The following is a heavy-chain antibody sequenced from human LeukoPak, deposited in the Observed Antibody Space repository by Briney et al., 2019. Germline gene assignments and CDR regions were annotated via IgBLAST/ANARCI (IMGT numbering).Heavy chain of an antibody. D-gene: IGHD3-10*01. Sequence: GGSLRLSCAASGFTFSSYWMSWVRQAPGKGLEWVANIKQDGSEKYYVDSVKGRFTISRDNAKNSLYLQMNSLRAEDTAVYYCARDHITMVRGVINFDYWGQGTQVTVSS. CDR1: GFTFSSYW. J-gene: IGHJ4*02. CDR2: IKQDGSEK. CDR3: ARDHITMVRGVINFDY. V-gene: IGHV3-7*05.